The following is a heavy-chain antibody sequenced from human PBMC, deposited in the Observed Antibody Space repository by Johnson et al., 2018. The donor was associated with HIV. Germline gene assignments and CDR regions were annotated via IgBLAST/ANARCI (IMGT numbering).Heavy chain of an antibody. V-gene: IGHV3-11*04. J-gene: IGHJ3*02. CDR3: ARDQGELRRTHAFDI. CDR2: ISSSGSTT. Sequence: QVQLVESGGGLVQPGGSLRLSCAASGFTFSDYYMSWIRQAPGKGLEWVSYISSSGSTTYYADSVKGRFTISRDNAKNSLYLQMNSLRHEDTAVYYCARDQGELRRTHAFDIWGKGTMVTVSS. D-gene: IGHD1-14*01. CDR1: GFTFSDYY.